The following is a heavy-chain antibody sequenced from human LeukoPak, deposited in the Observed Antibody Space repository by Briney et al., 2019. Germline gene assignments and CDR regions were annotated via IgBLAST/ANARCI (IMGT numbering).Heavy chain of an antibody. V-gene: IGHV1-18*01. CDR3: ARWAPYDFWSGYPDY. CDR1: GYTFTSYG. D-gene: IGHD3-3*01. J-gene: IGHJ4*02. CDR2: ISAYNGNT. Sequence: ASVKVSCKASGYTFTSYGISWVRQAPGQGLEWMGWISAYNGNTNYAQKLQGRVIMTTDTSTSTAYMELRSLRSDDTAVYYCARWAPYDFWSGYPDYWGQGTLVTVSS.